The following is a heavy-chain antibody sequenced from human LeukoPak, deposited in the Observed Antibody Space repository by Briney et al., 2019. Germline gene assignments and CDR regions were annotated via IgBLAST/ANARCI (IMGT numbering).Heavy chain of an antibody. CDR2: ISGSGGSI. V-gene: IGHV3-23*01. D-gene: IGHD1-26*01. Sequence: GGSLGLSCAASRFTFSSYAMNWVRQAPGKGLEWVSAISGSGGSIYYTDSVKGRFTISRDNSKNTLYLQMNSLRAEDTAVYYCAKVWGSYSTGYFDYWGQGTLVTVSS. J-gene: IGHJ4*02. CDR1: RFTFSSYA. CDR3: AKVWGSYSTGYFDY.